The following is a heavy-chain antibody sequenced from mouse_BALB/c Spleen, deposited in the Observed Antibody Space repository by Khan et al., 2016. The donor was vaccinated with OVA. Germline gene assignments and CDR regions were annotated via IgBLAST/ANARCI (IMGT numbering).Heavy chain of an antibody. V-gene: IGHV2-9*02. J-gene: IGHJ2*01. CDR3: SVAWVISTYSFDY. CDR2: IWAGGST. Sequence: QVQLKESGPGLVAPSQSLSITCTVSGFSLTTYGVHWFRQPPGNGLEWLGIIWAGGSTDYNSALKSRLTISKDNYKSQVFLKMNSLQTDDTSIYYCSVAWVISTYSFDYWRQGTPLTVSS. D-gene: IGHD2-4*01. CDR1: GFSLTTYG.